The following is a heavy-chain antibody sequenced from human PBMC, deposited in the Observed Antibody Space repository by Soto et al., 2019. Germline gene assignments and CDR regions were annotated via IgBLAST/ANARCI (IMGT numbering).Heavy chain of an antibody. Sequence: QVQLQESGPGLVKPSETLSLTCIVSGASLTGHHWSWVRQSPGKGLEWLGYVSHTGDTHYNPSLKSRGSISVDTSKSQISLKVTSMSAADTAVYYCARTAIAATRHLFYYMDVWGEGTTVTVSS. D-gene: IGHD2-15*01. CDR2: VSHTGDT. V-gene: IGHV4-59*08. CDR1: GASLTGHH. CDR3: ARTAIAATRHLFYYMDV. J-gene: IGHJ6*03.